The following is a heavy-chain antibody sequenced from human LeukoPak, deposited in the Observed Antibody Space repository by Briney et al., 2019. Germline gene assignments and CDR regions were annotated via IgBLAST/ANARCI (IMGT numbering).Heavy chain of an antibody. D-gene: IGHD3-10*01. CDR2: IYWNDDK. CDR3: ALYRLWFGDVEF. V-gene: IGHV2-5*01. CDR1: GFSLSSSGVG. J-gene: IGHJ4*02. Sequence: SGPTLVNPTQTLTLTCTFSGFSLSSSGVGVAWIRQSPGKALEWLALIYWNDDKHYSPSLQSRVTLTKDTSKNQVVLTLTNMDPVDTGTYYCALYRLWFGDVEFWGQGSLVTVSS.